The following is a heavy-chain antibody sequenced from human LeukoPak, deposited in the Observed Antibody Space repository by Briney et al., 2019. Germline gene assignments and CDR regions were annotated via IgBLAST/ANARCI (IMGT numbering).Heavy chain of an antibody. CDR3: SPLGSGVDY. Sequence: GGSLRLSCAASGFTFSSYAMSWVRQAPGKGLEWVSVIGVSGGTTYYADSVKGRFTISRDNSKNTLYLEINSLRAEDTAVYYCSPLGSGVDYWGQGTLVTVTS. CDR2: IGVSGGTT. D-gene: IGHD6-19*01. CDR1: GFTFSSYA. V-gene: IGHV3-23*01. J-gene: IGHJ4*02.